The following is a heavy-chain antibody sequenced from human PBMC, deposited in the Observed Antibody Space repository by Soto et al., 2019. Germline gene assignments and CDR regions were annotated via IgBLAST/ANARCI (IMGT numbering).Heavy chain of an antibody. J-gene: IGHJ3*02. D-gene: IGHD1-1*01. CDR3: AHRQLSLWNVDAFDI. CDR1: GFSLTTSGVG. V-gene: IGHV2-5*01. CDR2: IYWNDDK. Sequence: GSGPTLVNPTQTLTLTCTFSGFSLTTSGVGVGWIRQPPGKALEWLALIYWNDDKRYSPSLKSRLTITKDTSKNQVVLTMTNMDPVDTATYYCAHRQLSLWNVDAFDIWGQGTMVTVSS.